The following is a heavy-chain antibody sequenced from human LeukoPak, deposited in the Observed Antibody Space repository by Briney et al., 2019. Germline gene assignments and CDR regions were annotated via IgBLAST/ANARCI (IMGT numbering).Heavy chain of an antibody. D-gene: IGHD1-7*01. Sequence: GGSLRLSCAASGFTFSSYSMNWVRQAPGKGLEWVSSISSSSSYIYYADSVKGRFTVSRDNAKNSLYLQMNSLRAEDTAVYYCARDQRAGTSDYWGQGTLVTVSS. CDR3: ARDQRAGTSDY. J-gene: IGHJ4*02. CDR1: GFTFSSYS. V-gene: IGHV3-21*01. CDR2: ISSSSSYI.